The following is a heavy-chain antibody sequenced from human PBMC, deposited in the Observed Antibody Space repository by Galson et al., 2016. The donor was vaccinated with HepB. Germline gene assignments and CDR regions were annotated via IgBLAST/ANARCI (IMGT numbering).Heavy chain of an antibody. D-gene: IGHD3-3*01. CDR3: AQRPNHDFWGGFPN. CDR2: ISDDGRNK. V-gene: IGHV3-30*18. Sequence: SLRLSCAASGLTFSAYGLHWVRQAPGKGLEWVAVISDDGRNKFYADSVKGRFTISRDNSKNTLYLELNSLRADDTAVYYCAQRPNHDFWGGFPNWGQGTLVTVSS. CDR1: GLTFSAYG. J-gene: IGHJ4*02.